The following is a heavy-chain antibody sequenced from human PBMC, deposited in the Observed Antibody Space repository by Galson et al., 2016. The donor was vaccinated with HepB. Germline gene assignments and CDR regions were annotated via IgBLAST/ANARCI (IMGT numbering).Heavy chain of an antibody. CDR2: IYYSGST. CDR3: AGDSGELDRRSYYYYYGMDV. J-gene: IGHJ6*02. V-gene: IGHV4-59*01. D-gene: IGHD1-7*01. CDR1: GGSINNYY. Sequence: SETLSLTCTVSGGSINNYYWSWIRQPPGKGLEWIGYIYYSGSTNYNPSLKSRVPMSVATSKNQFSLKLSYVTAADTAAYYFAGDSGELDRRSYYYYYGMDVWGQGTTVTVSS.